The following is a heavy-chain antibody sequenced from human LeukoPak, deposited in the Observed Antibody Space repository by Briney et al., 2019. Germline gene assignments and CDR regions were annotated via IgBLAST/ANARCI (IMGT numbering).Heavy chain of an antibody. CDR3: ARGSGWYGIES. Sequence: GGSLRLSCAASGFTFSTYTLNWVRQAPGKGLEWVSSISSSSSYIYYADSVKGRFTVSRDNAKNSLYLQMNSLRAEDTAVYYCARGSGWYGIESWGQGTLVTVSS. V-gene: IGHV3-21*01. CDR1: GFTFSTYT. D-gene: IGHD6-19*01. CDR2: ISSSSSYI. J-gene: IGHJ4*02.